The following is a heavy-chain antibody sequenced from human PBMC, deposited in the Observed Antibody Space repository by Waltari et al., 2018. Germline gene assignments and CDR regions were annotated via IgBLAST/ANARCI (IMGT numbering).Heavy chain of an antibody. Sequence: EVQLVETGGGWIQPGGSLRLSCAASGFTVSRNYMSWVRQAPGKGLDWVSVIYSGGSTYYADSVKGRFTISRDNSKNTLYLQMNSLRAEDTAVYYCAREFGRGYSYGSDYWGQGTLVTVSS. CDR3: AREFGRGYSYGSDY. D-gene: IGHD5-18*01. CDR2: IYSGGST. V-gene: IGHV3-53*02. J-gene: IGHJ4*02. CDR1: GFTVSRNY.